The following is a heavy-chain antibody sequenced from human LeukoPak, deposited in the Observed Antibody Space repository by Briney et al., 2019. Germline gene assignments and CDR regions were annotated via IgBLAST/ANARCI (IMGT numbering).Heavy chain of an antibody. Sequence: SETLSLTCTVSGGSISSGCYSWSWIRQHPGKGLEWIGYIYYSGSTYYNPSLKSRVTISVDTSKNQFSLKLSSVTAADTAVYYCARDSGYECWYFDLWGRGTLVTVSS. V-gene: IGHV4-31*03. D-gene: IGHD5-12*01. CDR1: GGSISSGCYS. J-gene: IGHJ2*01. CDR3: ARDSGYECWYFDL. CDR2: IYYSGST.